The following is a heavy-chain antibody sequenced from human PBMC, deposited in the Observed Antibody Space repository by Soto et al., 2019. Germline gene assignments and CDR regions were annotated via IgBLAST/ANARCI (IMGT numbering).Heavy chain of an antibody. CDR2: INAYNANT. CDR3: GRAHLFDY. J-gene: IGHJ4*02. CDR1: GYTFTTYD. V-gene: IGHV1-18*01. Sequence: ASVKVSCKASGYTFTTYDINWVRQAPGQGLEWMGWINAYNANTNYAQKLQGRVTVTTDTSTSTAYMELRSLRSDDTAVYYCGRAHLFDYWGQGTQVTVSS.